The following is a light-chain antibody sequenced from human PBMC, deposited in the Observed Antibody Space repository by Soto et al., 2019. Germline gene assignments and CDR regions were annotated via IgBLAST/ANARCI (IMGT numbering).Light chain of an antibody. CDR2: YTS. CDR1: QSVSSD. J-gene: IGKJ5*01. CDR3: HQRQYWPPIT. Sequence: EIVMTQSPATLSVSPGESATLSCRASQSVSSDLAWYQQKPGQAPRLLIYYTSTRATGFPARFSGGGSGTEFTLTISSLEPEDFAVYYCHQRQYWPPITFGQGTRLEIK. V-gene: IGKV3-15*01.